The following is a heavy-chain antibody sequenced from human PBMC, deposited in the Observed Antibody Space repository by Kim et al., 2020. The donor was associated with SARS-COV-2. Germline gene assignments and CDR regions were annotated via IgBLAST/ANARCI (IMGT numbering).Heavy chain of an antibody. CDR2: INAGNGNT. Sequence: ASVKVSCKASGYSFTSYPMHWVRQAPGQRLEWMGWINAGNGNTKYSQKFQGRVTITWDTSASTGYMELRSLRSEDTAVYYCARGSSTSTNWLYPWGQGTL. CDR3: ARGSSTSTNWLYP. D-gene: IGHD2-2*01. J-gene: IGHJ5*02. V-gene: IGHV1-3*01. CDR1: GYSFTSYP.